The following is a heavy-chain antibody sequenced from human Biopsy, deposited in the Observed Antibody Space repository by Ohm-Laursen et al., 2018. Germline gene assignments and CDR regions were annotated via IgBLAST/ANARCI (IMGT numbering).Heavy chain of an antibody. V-gene: IGHV4-34*01. CDR3: VRGVEYYDPDHDDAFDV. J-gene: IGHJ6*02. CDR2: INHSGRT. Sequence: LQTLSLPCAVYGESFNGYYLSWIRQTPGKGLEWIGEINHSGRTNYNPSFKSRVTIPVAKSKNKFSLKVRSVTAADTAVYERVRGVEYYDPDHDDAFDVWGQGTTVTVSS. D-gene: IGHD3-22*01. CDR1: GESFNGYY.